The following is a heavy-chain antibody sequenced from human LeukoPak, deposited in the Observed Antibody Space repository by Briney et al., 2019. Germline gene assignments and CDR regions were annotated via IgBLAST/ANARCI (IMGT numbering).Heavy chain of an antibody. CDR1: GFTFSSHA. CDR2: ISISGDIT. CDR3: ANEEVPNDY. V-gene: IGHV3-23*01. J-gene: IGHJ4*02. Sequence: GGSLRLSYAVSGFTFSSHAMTWVRQAPGKGLEWVSGISISGDITYYADSVQGRFIIFRDNSKNTVYLQMNSLRVEDTAVYYCANEEVPNDYWGQGTLVTVSS. D-gene: IGHD4/OR15-4a*01.